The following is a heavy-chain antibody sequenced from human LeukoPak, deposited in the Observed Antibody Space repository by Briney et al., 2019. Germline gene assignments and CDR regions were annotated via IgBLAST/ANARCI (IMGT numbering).Heavy chain of an antibody. CDR2: INANSGGT. CDR1: GYTFSGYY. CDR3: ARVTVAAAGVTFGDY. V-gene: IGHV1-2*02. J-gene: IGHJ4*02. D-gene: IGHD6-13*01. Sequence: ASVKVSCKASGYTFSGYYIHWVRQAPGQGLEWMGWINANSGGTNYAQKFQGRVTMTRDTSISTAYMELSRLRSDDTAVYYCARVTVAAAGVTFGDYWGQGTLVTVSS.